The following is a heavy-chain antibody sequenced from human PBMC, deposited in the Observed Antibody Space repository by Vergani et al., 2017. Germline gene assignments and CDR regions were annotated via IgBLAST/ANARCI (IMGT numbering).Heavy chain of an antibody. CDR3: ARVLRTYYGSGSYCDY. CDR1: GGSINTYY. D-gene: IGHD3-10*01. V-gene: IGHV4-4*07. CDR2: IYYSGST. J-gene: IGHJ4*02. Sequence: QVQLQESGPGLVKPSETLSLTCTVSGGSINTYYWNWIRQPAGKGLEWIGRIYYSGSTTYNPSLKSRVTISVDTSKNQFSLKLSSVTAADTAVYYCARVLRTYYGSGSYCDYWGQGTLVTVSS.